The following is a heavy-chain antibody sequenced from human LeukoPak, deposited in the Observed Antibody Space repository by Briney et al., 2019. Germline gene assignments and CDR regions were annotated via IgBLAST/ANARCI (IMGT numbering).Heavy chain of an antibody. J-gene: IGHJ5*02. CDR2: VNNDGSGT. CDR1: GFTFTNYW. CDR3: ASLFPWFDP. Sequence: GGSLRLSCATSGFTFTNYWMHWVRQVPGKGLVWVARVNNDGSGTIYADSVKGRFTISRDNADNTLYLQMHSLRAEDTAVYYCASLFPWFDPWGQGTLVTVSS. V-gene: IGHV3-74*01.